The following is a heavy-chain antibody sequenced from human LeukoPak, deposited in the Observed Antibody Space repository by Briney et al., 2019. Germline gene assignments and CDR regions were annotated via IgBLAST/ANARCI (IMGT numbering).Heavy chain of an antibody. CDR3: AKRDGTRQYYSDH. J-gene: IGHJ4*02. V-gene: IGHV3-21*04. Sequence: GGSLRLSCAASGFTFSSYSMNWVRQAPGKGLEWVSSISSSSSYIYYADSVKGRFTISRDNAKNTLYLQMNSLRAEDTAVYYCAKRDGTRQYYSDHWGQGTLVTVSS. D-gene: IGHD6-25*01. CDR2: ISSSSSYI. CDR1: GFTFSSYS.